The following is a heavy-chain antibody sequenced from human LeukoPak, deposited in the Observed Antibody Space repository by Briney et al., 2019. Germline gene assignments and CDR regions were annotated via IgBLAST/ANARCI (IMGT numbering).Heavy chain of an antibody. CDR3: ARDGRGPDY. CDR1: GFTFSDYY. J-gene: IGHJ4*02. Sequence: SGGSLRLSCAASGFTFSDYYMSWIRQAPGKGLVCVSRIESDESTAYADSVKGRFIISRDNAKNTLYLQMNSLRAEDTAVYYCARDGRGPDYWGQGTLVTVSS. V-gene: IGHV3-74*01. D-gene: IGHD3/OR15-3a*01. CDR2: IESDEST.